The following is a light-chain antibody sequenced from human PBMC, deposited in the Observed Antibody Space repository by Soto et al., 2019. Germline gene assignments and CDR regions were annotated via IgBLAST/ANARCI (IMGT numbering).Light chain of an antibody. V-gene: IGKV1-39*01. CDR1: QGISSY. Sequence: DIQMTQSPSSLSAFIGDRVTITCRTSQGISSYLNWYQQKPGKAPNLLIYGTSSLQTGVPSRFSGSGSGTDFTLTISSLQPEDFATYYCQQSYSTPLTFGGGTKVEIK. CDR3: QQSYSTPLT. CDR2: GTS. J-gene: IGKJ4*01.